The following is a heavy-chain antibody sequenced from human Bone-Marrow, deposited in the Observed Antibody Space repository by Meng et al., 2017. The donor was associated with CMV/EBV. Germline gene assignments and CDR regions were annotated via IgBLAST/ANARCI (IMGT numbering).Heavy chain of an antibody. CDR1: GWSFSGYY. CDR2: INHSGST. J-gene: IGHJ5*02. CDR3: ARGLRCSSTSCYRFDP. V-gene: IGHV4-34*01. Sequence: YGWSFSGYYWSWIRQPPGKGLEWIGEINHSGSTNYNPSLKSRVTISVDTSKNQFSLKLSSVTAADTAVYYCARGLRCSSTSCYRFDPWGQGTLVTVSS. D-gene: IGHD2-2*01.